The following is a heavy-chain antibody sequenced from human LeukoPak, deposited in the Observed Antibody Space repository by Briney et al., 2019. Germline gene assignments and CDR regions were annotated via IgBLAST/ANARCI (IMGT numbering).Heavy chain of an antibody. CDR2: IKQDGSEK. V-gene: IGHV3-7*01. J-gene: IGHJ6*02. CDR3: ARDGTTTTVVTEYYYYGMDV. D-gene: IGHD4-23*01. Sequence: PGGSLRLSCAASGFTFSSYWMSWVRQAPGKGLEWVANIKQDGSEKYYVDSVKGRFTISRDNAKNSLYLQMNSLRDEDTAVYYCARDGTTTTVVTEYYYYGMDVWGQGTTVTVSS. CDR1: GFTFSSYW.